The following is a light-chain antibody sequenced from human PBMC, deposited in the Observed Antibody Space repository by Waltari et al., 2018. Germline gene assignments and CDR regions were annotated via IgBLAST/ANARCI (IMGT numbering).Light chain of an antibody. V-gene: IGLV2-23*02. CDR3: CSYAGSSPSYV. CDR2: EVN. Sequence: QSALTQPASVSGSPGQSITISCTGTSNDVGNYILVSWYQQHPGKAPKLMISEVNKRPWGVSNRFSCSKSGNPASLTISGLQAEDEADYYCCSYAGSSPSYVFGTGTKVTVL. J-gene: IGLJ1*01. CDR1: SNDVGNYIL.